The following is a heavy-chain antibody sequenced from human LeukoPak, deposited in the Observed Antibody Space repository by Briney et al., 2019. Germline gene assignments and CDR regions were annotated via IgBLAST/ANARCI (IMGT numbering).Heavy chain of an antibody. V-gene: IGHV5-51*01. J-gene: IGHJ6*03. Sequence: GGSLQISCQGSGSTFTSYWIGWVRQMPGKGLEWMGIIYPGDSDTSYSPSFQGQVTISADKSISTAYLQWSSLKASDTAMYYCARHIVSYYYYMDVWGKGTTVTVSS. CDR1: GSTFTSYW. D-gene: IGHD2-21*01. CDR2: IYPGDSDT. CDR3: ARHIVSYYYYMDV.